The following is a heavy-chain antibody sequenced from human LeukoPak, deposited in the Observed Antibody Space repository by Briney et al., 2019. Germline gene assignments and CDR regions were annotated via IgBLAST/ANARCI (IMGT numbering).Heavy chain of an antibody. D-gene: IGHD1-26*01. V-gene: IGHV1-69*13. CDR1: GGTFSSYA. J-gene: IGHJ4*02. CDR3: AKDVGKWESLHFFDY. Sequence: SVKVSCKASGGTFSSYAISWVRQAPGQGLEWMGGIIPIFGTANYAQKFQGRVTITADESTSTAYMELSSLRGDDTAVYYCAKDVGKWESLHFFDYWGQGTLVTVSS. CDR2: IIPIFGTA.